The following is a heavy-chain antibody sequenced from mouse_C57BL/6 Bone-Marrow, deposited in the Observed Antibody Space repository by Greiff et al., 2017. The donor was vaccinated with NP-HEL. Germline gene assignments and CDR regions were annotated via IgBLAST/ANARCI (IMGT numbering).Heavy chain of an antibody. CDR2: ISSGSRTL. CDR3: ARDGYYEFAY. Sequence: EVHLVESGGGLVKPGGSLKLSCAASGFPFSDYGMHWVRQAPEKGRGGVAYISSGSRTLYYAETVKGRFTISIDNAKNTLFLQMTSLRSEDTAMYYCARDGYYEFAYWGQGTLVTVSA. J-gene: IGHJ3*01. D-gene: IGHD2-3*01. CDR1: GFPFSDYG. V-gene: IGHV5-17*01.